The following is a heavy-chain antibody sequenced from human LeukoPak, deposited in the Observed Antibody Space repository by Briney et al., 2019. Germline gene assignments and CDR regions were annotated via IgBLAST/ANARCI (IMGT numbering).Heavy chain of an antibody. CDR3: ARGYYDSSGPPHFDY. D-gene: IGHD3-22*01. Sequence: PGGSLGLSCAASGFTFSSYSMNWVRQAPGKGLEWVSGINWNGGSTGYADSVKGRFTISRDNAKNSLYLQMNSLRAEDTALYYCARGYYDSSGPPHFDYWGQGTLVTDSS. CDR2: INWNGGST. J-gene: IGHJ4*02. CDR1: GFTFSSYS. V-gene: IGHV3-20*04.